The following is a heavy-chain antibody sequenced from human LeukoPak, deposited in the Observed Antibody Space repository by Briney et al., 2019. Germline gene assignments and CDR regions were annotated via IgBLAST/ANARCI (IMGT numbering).Heavy chain of an antibody. CDR1: GGSISSYY. Sequence: SETLSLTCTVSGGSISSYYWSWIRQPPGKGLEWIGYIYYSGSTNYNPSLKSRVTISVDTSKNQFSLKLSSVTAADTAVYYCARGHSGSPWNYWGQGTLVTVSS. CDR3: ARGHSGSPWNY. CDR2: IYYSGST. D-gene: IGHD1-26*01. V-gene: IGHV4-59*08. J-gene: IGHJ4*02.